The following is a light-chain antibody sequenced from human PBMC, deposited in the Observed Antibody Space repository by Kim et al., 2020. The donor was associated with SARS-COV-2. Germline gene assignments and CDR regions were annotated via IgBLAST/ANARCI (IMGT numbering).Light chain of an antibody. Sequence: QLVLTQSPSASASLGASVKLTCTLSSGHSSYAIAWHQQQPEKGPRYLMKLNSDGSHNKGDGIPDRFSGSSSGAERYLTISSLQSEDEDDYYCQTWGTGTWVFGGGTQLTVL. CDR3: QTWGTGTWV. CDR2: LNSDGSH. CDR1: SGHSSYA. V-gene: IGLV4-69*01. J-gene: IGLJ3*02.